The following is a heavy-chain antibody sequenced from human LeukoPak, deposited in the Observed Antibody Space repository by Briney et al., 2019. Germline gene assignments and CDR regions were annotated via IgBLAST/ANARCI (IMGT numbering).Heavy chain of an antibody. D-gene: IGHD6-19*01. CDR3: AARYSSGWPFDY. CDR1: GFTFSSYA. V-gene: IGHV3-66*01. Sequence: GGSLRLSCAASGFTFSSYAMSWVRQAPGKGLEWVSVIYSGGSTYYADSVKGRFTISRDNSKNTLYLQMNSLRAEDTAVYYCAARYSSGWPFDYWGQGTLVTVSS. J-gene: IGHJ4*02. CDR2: IYSGGST.